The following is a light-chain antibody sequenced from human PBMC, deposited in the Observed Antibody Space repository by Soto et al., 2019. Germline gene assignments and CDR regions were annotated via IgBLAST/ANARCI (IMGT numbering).Light chain of an antibody. CDR1: QSVISY. J-gene: IGKJ4*01. V-gene: IGKV3-11*01. Sequence: EFVLPQSPATLSLSPGERATLSCRASQSVISYLAWYQQKPGQAPMLLIYDVSNRATGIPARFSGSGSGTDFTLTVTSLGPEDFAVYYCQHRGTFGGGTKVEIE. CDR3: QHRGT. CDR2: DVS.